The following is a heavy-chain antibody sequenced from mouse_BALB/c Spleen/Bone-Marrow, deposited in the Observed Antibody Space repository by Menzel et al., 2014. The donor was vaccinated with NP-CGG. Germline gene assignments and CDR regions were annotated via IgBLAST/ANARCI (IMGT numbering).Heavy chain of an antibody. CDR3: ARFYGYDGMDY. D-gene: IGHD2-2*01. V-gene: IGHV1-87*01. Sequence: VQLQQSGAELARPGASVKLSCKASGYTFXSYWMQWVKQRPGQGLEWIGAIYPGDGDTRYTQKFKGKATLTADKSSSTAYMQLSSLASEDSAVYYCARFYGYDGMDYWGQGTSVTASS. CDR2: IYPGDGDT. J-gene: IGHJ4*01. CDR1: GYTFXSYW.